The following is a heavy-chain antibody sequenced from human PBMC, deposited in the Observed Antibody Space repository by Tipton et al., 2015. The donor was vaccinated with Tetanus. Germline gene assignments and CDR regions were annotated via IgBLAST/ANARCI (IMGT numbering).Heavy chain of an antibody. CDR2: IYYSGST. J-gene: IGHJ4*02. Sequence: TLSLTCTVSGGSISSSSYYWGWIRQPPGKGLEWIGSIYYSGSTYYNPSLKSRVTISVDTSKNQFSLKLSSVTAADTAVYYCARALLYSGSYNYWGQGTLVTVSS. CDR3: ARALLYSGSYNY. V-gene: IGHV4-39*01. D-gene: IGHD1-26*01. CDR1: GGSISSSSYY.